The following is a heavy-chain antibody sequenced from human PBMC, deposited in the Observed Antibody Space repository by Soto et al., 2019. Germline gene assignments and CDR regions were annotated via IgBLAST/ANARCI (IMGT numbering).Heavy chain of an antibody. D-gene: IGHD3-22*01. J-gene: IGHJ4*02. CDR2: IYHSGST. V-gene: IGHV4-30-2*01. CDR1: GGSISSGGYS. Sequence: QLQLQESGSGLVKPSQTLSLTCAVSGGSISSGGYSWSWIRQPPGKGLEWIGYIYHSGSTYYNPSLKSRVTISVDRSKNQFALKLSSVTAADTAVYYCASARPYYYDSSGHLDYWGQGTLVTVSS. CDR3: ASARPYYYDSSGHLDY.